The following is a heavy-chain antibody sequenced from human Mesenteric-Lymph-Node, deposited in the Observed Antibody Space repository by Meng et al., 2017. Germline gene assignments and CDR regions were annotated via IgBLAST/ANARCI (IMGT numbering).Heavy chain of an antibody. CDR2: ISSSGSTI. CDR3: ARDALYYDILTGYNRYGMDV. CDR1: GFTFSDYY. V-gene: IGHV3-11*01. D-gene: IGHD3-9*01. Sequence: GESLKISCAASGFTFSDYYMSWIRQAPGKGLEWVSYISSSGSTIYYADSVKGRFTISRDNAKNSLYLQMNSLRAEDTAVYYCARDALYYDILTGYNRYGMDVWGQGTTVTVSS. J-gene: IGHJ6*02.